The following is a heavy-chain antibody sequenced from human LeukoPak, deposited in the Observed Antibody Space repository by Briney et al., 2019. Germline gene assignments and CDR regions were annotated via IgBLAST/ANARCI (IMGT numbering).Heavy chain of an antibody. V-gene: IGHV4-39*07. Sequence: KPSETLSLTCTVSGGSISSSSYYWSWIRQPPGKGLEWIGEINHSGSTNYNPSLKSRVTISVDTSKNQFSLKLSSVTAADTAVYYCARGYDFWSGYYVDYWGQGTLVTVSS. J-gene: IGHJ4*02. CDR1: GGSISSSSYY. CDR3: ARGYDFWSGYYVDY. CDR2: INHSGST. D-gene: IGHD3-3*01.